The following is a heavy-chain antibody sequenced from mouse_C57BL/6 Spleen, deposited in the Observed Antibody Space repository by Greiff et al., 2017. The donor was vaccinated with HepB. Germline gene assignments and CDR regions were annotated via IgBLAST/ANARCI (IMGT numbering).Heavy chain of an antibody. CDR2: INPNNGGT. Sequence: EVQLQQSGPELVKPGASVKIPCKASGYTFTDYNMDWVKQSHGKSLEWIGDINPNNGGTIYNQKFKGKATLTVDKSSSTAYMELRSLTSEDTAVYYCARRYVWYFDVWGTGTTVTVSS. V-gene: IGHV1-18*01. CDR3: ARRYVWYFDV. CDR1: GYTFTDYN. J-gene: IGHJ1*03. D-gene: IGHD1-1*01.